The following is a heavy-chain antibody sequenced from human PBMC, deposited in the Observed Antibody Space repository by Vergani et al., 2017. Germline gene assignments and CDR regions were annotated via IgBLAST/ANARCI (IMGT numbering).Heavy chain of an antibody. V-gene: IGHV4-39*07. CDR1: GGSISSSSYY. CDR2: IYYSGST. D-gene: IGHD3-10*01. J-gene: IGHJ3*02. CDR3: ASWFGELLYDAFDI. Sequence: QLQLQESGPGLVKPSETLSLTCTVSGGSISSSSYYWGWIRQPPGKGLEWIGSIYYSGSTYYNPSLKSRVTISVDTSKNQFSLKLSSVTAADTAVYYCASWFGELLYDAFDIWGQGTMVTVSS.